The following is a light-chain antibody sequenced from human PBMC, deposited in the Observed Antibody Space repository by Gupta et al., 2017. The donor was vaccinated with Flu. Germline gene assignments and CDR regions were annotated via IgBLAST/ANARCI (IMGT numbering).Light chain of an antibody. V-gene: IGKV1-39*01. J-gene: IGKJ1*01. Sequence: DIQMTQSPSSLSASVGDRVTITCRASQSISSYLNWYQQKPGKAPKLLIYAASRVQSGVPSRFSGSGSGTDFTLTISRLQPEDFATYYCQQSYSTLWTFGQGTKVEIK. CDR1: QSISSY. CDR3: QQSYSTLWT. CDR2: AAS.